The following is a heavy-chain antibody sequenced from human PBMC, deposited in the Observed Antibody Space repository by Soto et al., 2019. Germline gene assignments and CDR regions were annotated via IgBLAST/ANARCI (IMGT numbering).Heavy chain of an antibody. V-gene: IGHV2-5*02. Sequence: QITLKESGPTLVKPTQTLTLTCTFSGFSLSTSGVGVGWIRQPPGKALECLAFFYWDDDKRYSPSLKSSLTITEDTSKNQVVLTMPNMDPVDTATYYCAHSDSPLEMATTPFDYWGQGTLVTVSS. CDR1: GFSLSTSGVG. CDR2: FYWDDDK. CDR3: AHSDSPLEMATTPFDY. J-gene: IGHJ4*02. D-gene: IGHD5-12*01.